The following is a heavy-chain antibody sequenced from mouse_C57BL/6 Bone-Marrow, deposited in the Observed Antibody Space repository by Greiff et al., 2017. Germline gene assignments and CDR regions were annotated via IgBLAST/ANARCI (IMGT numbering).Heavy chain of an antibody. D-gene: IGHD2-4*01. J-gene: IGHJ4*01. V-gene: IGHV5-6*01. Sequence: EVKLVESGGDLVKPGGSLKLSCAASGFTFSSYGMSWVRQTPDKRLEWVATISSGGSYTYYPDSVKGRFTISRDNAKNTLYLQMSSLKSEDTAMYYCARQLCDYGLNYWGQGTSVTVSS. CDR2: ISSGGSYT. CDR3: ARQLCDYGLNY. CDR1: GFTFSSYG.